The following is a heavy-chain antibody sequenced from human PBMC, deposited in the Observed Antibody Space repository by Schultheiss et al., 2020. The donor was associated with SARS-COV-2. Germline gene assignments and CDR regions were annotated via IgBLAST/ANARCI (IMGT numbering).Heavy chain of an antibody. Sequence: SETLSLTCTVSGGSISSYYWSWIRQPAGKGLEWIGYIYYSGSTNYNPSLKSRVTISVDTSKNQFSLKLSSVTAADTAVYYCARDPGRTGDLSGWYFDLWGRGTLVTVSS. CDR3: ARDPGRTGDLSGWYFDL. CDR1: GGSISSYY. D-gene: IGHD7-27*01. J-gene: IGHJ2*01. CDR2: IYYSGST. V-gene: IGHV4-59*12.